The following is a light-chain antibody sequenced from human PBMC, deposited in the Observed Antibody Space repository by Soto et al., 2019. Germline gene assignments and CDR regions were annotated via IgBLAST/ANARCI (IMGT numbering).Light chain of an antibody. CDR1: SSNIGSNT. Sequence: QSVLTQPPSASGTPGQRVTISCSGSSSNIGSNTVSWYQQLPGTAPKLLIYSNNQRPSGVPDRFSGSKSGTSTSLAISGLQSEDEADYYCAAWDDSLNGPIFGGGTKLPVL. V-gene: IGLV1-44*01. CDR2: SNN. J-gene: IGLJ2*01. CDR3: AAWDDSLNGPI.